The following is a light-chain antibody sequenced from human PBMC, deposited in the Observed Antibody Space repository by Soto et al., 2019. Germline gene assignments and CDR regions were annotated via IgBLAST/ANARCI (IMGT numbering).Light chain of an antibody. CDR2: AAS. CDR3: QQSYSTPWT. V-gene: IGKV1-39*01. Sequence: DIQITQSPSSLSASVGDIVTITCRASQSISSYLNWYQQKPGKAPKLLIYAASSLQSGVPSRFSGSGSGTDFTLTISSLQPEDFATYYCQQSYSTPWTFGQGTKVDFK. J-gene: IGKJ1*01. CDR1: QSISSY.